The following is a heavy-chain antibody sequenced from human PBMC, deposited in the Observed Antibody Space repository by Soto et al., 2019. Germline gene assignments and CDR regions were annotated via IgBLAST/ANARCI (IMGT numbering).Heavy chain of an antibody. D-gene: IGHD2-21*02. CDR1: RGTFSSYA. CDR3: ARKRPNCGGDCYSH. J-gene: IGHJ4*02. Sequence: SVKVSCKASRGTFSSYAISWVRQAPGQGLEWMGGIIPIFGTANYAQKFQGRVTITADKSTSTAYMELSSLRSEDTAVYYCARKRPNCGGDCYSHWGQGTLVTVSS. V-gene: IGHV1-69*06. CDR2: IIPIFGTA.